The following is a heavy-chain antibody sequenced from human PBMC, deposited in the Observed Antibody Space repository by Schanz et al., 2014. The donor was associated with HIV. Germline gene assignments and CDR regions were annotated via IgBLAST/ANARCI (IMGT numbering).Heavy chain of an antibody. J-gene: IGHJ4*02. D-gene: IGHD5-12*01. CDR1: GYTFTSYG. CDR3: ARGAAEMATMTPWRY. CDR2: VSAYNGNI. Sequence: QVQLVQSGAEMKKPGASVKVSCKASGYTFTSYGISWVRQAPGQGLEWMGWVSAYNGNIHYAQKFRGRVTMTTDTSTPTASMELRSLRSDDTAVYFCARGAAEMATMTPWRYWGQGTLVTVSS. V-gene: IGHV1-18*01.